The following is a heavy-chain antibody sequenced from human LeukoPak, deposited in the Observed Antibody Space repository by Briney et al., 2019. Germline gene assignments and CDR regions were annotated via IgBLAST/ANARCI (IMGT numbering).Heavy chain of an antibody. Sequence: SQTLSLTCAVSGDRVSSNSAVWNWIRQAPSRGLEWLGKTYYRSKWNKGYVISVKSRISINPDTSKNQFTLQLNSVTPENAAVYYCARGDIAFDYWGQGILVTVSS. CDR3: ARGDIAFDY. CDR1: GDRVSSNSAV. D-gene: IGHD3-9*01. V-gene: IGHV6-1*01. J-gene: IGHJ4*02. CDR2: TYYRSKWNK.